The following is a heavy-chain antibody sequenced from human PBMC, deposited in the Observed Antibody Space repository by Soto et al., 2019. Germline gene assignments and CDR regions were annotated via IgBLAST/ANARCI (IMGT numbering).Heavy chain of an antibody. V-gene: IGHV1-69*01. J-gene: IGHJ6*02. CDR2: IIPLFRKT. CDR1: GDMFRNSA. Sequence: QVQLVQSGAEVKRPGSSVKVSCKASGDMFRNSAFTWVRQAPGQGLAWMGVIIPLFRKTNVGQNFQGRVTFTADESTSSLYMEASSLTSEDTAVYYCARARLSNGDPNIYFFYGLDVWGQGTTITVSS. CDR3: ARARLSNGDPNIYFFYGLDV. D-gene: IGHD3-10*01.